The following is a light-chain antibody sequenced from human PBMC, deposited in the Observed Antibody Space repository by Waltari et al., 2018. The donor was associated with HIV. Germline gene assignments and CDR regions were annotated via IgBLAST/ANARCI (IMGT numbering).Light chain of an antibody. CDR2: EAS. J-gene: IGKJ1*01. Sequence: DIQMTQSPSTLSSSVGDRVTITCRASQSIRSWLAWYQQQTGKAPKLLISEASSLESGVPSRFSGSSSGTEFTLTISSLQSDDFATYHCQQYNSYSQWMFGQGTKVEIK. V-gene: IGKV1-5*03. CDR3: QQYNSYSQWM. CDR1: QSIRSW.